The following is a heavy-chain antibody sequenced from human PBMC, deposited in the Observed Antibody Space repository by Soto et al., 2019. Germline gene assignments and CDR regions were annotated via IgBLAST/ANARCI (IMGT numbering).Heavy chain of an antibody. V-gene: IGHV4-31*03. D-gene: IGHD2-21*01. CDR2: IYVTGAF. J-gene: IGHJ5*02. CDR3: ARLRIATNNYKWFDT. Sequence: NPXQTLRRRGSASGAARNSGHNYWSWNRQVTGKGLEWIGHIYVTGAFDYNPSLRDRITISQDTSERQFSLNLRLVTAADTAVYYCARLRIATNNYKWFDTWGQGTLVTISS. CDR1: GAARNSGHNY.